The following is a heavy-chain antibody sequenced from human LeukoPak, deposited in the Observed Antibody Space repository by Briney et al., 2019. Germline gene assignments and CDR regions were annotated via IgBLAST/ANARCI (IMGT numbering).Heavy chain of an antibody. V-gene: IGHV3-23*01. CDR2: IRGSGGST. Sequence: PGGSLRLSCAASGFTFSSYAMSWVRQAPGKGLEWVSAIRGSGGSTYYADSVKGRFTISRDNSKNTLYLQMNSLRAEDTAVYYCAIPLYSGSYWDYWGQGTLVTVSS. CDR1: GFTFSSYA. D-gene: IGHD1-26*01. CDR3: AIPLYSGSYWDY. J-gene: IGHJ4*02.